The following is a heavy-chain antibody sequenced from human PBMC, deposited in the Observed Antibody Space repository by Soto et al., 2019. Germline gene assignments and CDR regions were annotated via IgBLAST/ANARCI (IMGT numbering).Heavy chain of an antibody. J-gene: IGHJ6*04. V-gene: IGHV4-34*01. D-gene: IGHD3-10*01. CDR3: ARAPYMVRGVIIISYYGMDV. Sequence: SETLSLTCAVYGGSFSGYYWSWIRQPPGKGLEWIGEINHSGSTNYNPPLKSRVTISVDTSKNQFSLKLSSVTAADTAVYYCARAPYMVRGVIIISYYGMDVRGKGTTVTVSS. CDR2: INHSGST. CDR1: GGSFSGYY.